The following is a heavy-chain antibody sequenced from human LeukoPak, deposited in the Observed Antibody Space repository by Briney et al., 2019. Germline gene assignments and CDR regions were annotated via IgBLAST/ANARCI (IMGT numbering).Heavy chain of an antibody. Sequence: KPSETLSLTCAVYGGSFSGYYWSWIRQPPGKGLEWIGEINHSGSTNYNPSLKSRVTISVDTSKNQFSLKLSSVTAADTAVYYCARAPKTYYYYCMDVWGKGTTVTVSS. CDR1: GGSFSGYY. CDR3: ARAPKTYYYYCMDV. V-gene: IGHV4-34*01. CDR2: INHSGST. J-gene: IGHJ6*03.